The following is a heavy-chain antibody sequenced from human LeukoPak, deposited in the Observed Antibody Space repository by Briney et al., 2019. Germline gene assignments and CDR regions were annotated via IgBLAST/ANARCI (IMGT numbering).Heavy chain of an antibody. J-gene: IGHJ4*02. CDR3: ARRGYVWGSLGY. CDR1: GYTFTGYY. D-gene: IGHD3-16*01. V-gene: IGHV1-2*02. Sequence: GASVKVSCKTSGYTFTGYYIHWVRQAPGQGLEWMGWINPNSGGTNYAQKFQGRVTMTRDTSITTAYMELGSLRSDDTAVYYCARRGYVWGSLGYWGQGTLVTVSS. CDR2: INPNSGGT.